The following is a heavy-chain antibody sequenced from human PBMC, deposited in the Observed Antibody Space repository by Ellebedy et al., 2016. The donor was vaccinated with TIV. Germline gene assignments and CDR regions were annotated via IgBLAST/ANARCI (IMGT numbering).Heavy chain of an antibody. CDR2: ISAYNGNT. D-gene: IGHD5-24*01. CDR3: ARGHADGGSLSV. J-gene: IGHJ6*04. V-gene: IGHV1-18*01. Sequence: ASVKVSCXASGYTFTNYGISWVRQAPGQGLEWMGWISAYNGNTNYAHKFLGSVTMTKDTSVNTAYMELSSLRSEDTAVYYCARGHADGGSLSVWGEGTTVTVSS. CDR1: GYTFTNYG.